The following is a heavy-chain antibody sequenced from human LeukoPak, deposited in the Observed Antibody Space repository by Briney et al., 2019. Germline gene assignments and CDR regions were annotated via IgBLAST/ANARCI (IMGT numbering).Heavy chain of an antibody. D-gene: IGHD4-17*01. V-gene: IGHV3-33*06. J-gene: IGHJ4*02. CDR3: AKDHGADGDDLQTGYFDY. CDR1: GFTFSSYG. Sequence: GGSLRLSCAASGFTFSSYGMHWVRQAPGKGLEWVAVIWYDGSNKYYADSVKGRFTISRDNSKNTLYLQMNSLRAEDTAVYYCAKDHGADGDDLQTGYFDYWGQGTPVTVSS. CDR2: IWYDGSNK.